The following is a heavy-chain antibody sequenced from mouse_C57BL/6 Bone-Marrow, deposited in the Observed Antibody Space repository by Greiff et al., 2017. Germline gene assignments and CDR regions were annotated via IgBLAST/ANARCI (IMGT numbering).Heavy chain of an antibody. Sequence: VQLQQSGPELVKPGASVKISCKASGYSFTDYYMNWVKQSPGKSLEWIGVINPNFGTTNYNQKFKSKATLTVDQSSSTAYMQLNSLTSEDSAVSYCASDIGWVLLAMDYWGQGTSVTVSA. J-gene: IGHJ4*01. CDR3: ASDIGWVLLAMDY. CDR1: GYSFTDYY. V-gene: IGHV1-39*01. D-gene: IGHD2-3*01. CDR2: INPNFGTT.